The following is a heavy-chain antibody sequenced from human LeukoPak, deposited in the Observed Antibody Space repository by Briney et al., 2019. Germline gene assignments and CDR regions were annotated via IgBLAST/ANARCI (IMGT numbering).Heavy chain of an antibody. CDR2: INHSGST. V-gene: IGHV4-34*01. CDR1: GVSFSGYY. Sequence: SETLSLTCAVYGVSFSGYYWSWIRQPPGKGLEWIGEINHSGSTNYNPSLKSRVTISVDTSKNQFSLKLSSVTAADTAVYYCARGAMVRGVRGDYWGQGTLVNVSS. J-gene: IGHJ4*02. CDR3: ARGAMVRGVRGDY. D-gene: IGHD3-10*01.